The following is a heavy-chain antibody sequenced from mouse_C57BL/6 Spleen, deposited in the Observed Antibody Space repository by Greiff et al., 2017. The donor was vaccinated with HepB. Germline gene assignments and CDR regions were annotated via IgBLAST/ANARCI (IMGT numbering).Heavy chain of an antibody. D-gene: IGHD1-1*01. V-gene: IGHV5-6*02. J-gene: IGHJ3*01. Sequence: DVKLVESGGDLVKPGGSLKLSCAASGFTFSSYGMSWVRQTPDKRLEWVATISSGDSYTYYPDSVKGRFTISRDNAKNTRYLQMSSLKSEDTAMYYCARHQDYYGSSYMWFAYWGQGTLVTVSA. CDR3: ARHQDYYGSSYMWFAY. CDR2: ISSGDSYT. CDR1: GFTFSSYG.